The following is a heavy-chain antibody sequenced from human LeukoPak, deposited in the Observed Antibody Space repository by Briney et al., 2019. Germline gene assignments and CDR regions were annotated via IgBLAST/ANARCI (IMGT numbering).Heavy chain of an antibody. CDR3: ARTITIFGALGYFDY. Sequence: KPSQTLSLTCTVSGTSISSGAYSWSWVRQHPGKGLEWIAYIYYSGNTYYNPSLKRRVTISVDTSKNQFSLKLSSVTAADTAVYYCARTITIFGALGYFDYWGQGTPVTVSS. CDR1: GTSISSGAYS. CDR2: IYYSGNT. J-gene: IGHJ4*02. V-gene: IGHV4-31*03. D-gene: IGHD3-3*01.